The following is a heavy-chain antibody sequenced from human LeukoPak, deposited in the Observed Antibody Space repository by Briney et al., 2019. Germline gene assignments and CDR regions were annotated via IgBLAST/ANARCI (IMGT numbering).Heavy chain of an antibody. CDR2: ISYDGSNK. J-gene: IGHJ4*02. CDR1: GFTFSSYA. CDR3: ARDKLRYFDWHGLFDY. Sequence: GGSLRLSCAASGFTFSSYAMSWVSQAQGKGREWVAVISYDGSNKYYADSGKGRFTISRDNSKNTLYLQMNSLRAEDTAVYYCARDKLRYFDWHGLFDYWGQGTLVTVSS. V-gene: IGHV3-30-3*01. D-gene: IGHD3-9*01.